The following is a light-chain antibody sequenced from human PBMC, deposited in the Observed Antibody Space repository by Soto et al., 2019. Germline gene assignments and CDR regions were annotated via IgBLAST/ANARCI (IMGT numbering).Light chain of an antibody. Sequence: SVLTQPPSASGTPGQRVTISCSGSSSNIGSNTVNWYQQLPGTAPKLLIYTTNQRPSGVPDRFSGSKSGTSASLAISGLLSEDEADYYCAAWDDSLKGVFGGGTKLTVL. CDR3: AAWDDSLKGV. CDR2: TTN. V-gene: IGLV1-44*01. CDR1: SSNIGSNT. J-gene: IGLJ3*02.